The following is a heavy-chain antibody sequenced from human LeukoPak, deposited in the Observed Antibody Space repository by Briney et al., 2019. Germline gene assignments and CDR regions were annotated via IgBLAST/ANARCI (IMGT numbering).Heavy chain of an antibody. CDR1: GYTFSDYY. Sequence: ASVNVSCKASGYTFSDYYVHWVRQAPGQGLEWMAWINPNSGGTNYAQKFQGRVTMTRDTSITTAYMELSSLTSDDTAVFYCARIAPMIRGPSGFDPWGQGTLVTVSS. CDR3: ARIAPMIRGPSGFDP. D-gene: IGHD3-10*01. CDR2: INPNSGGT. J-gene: IGHJ5*02. V-gene: IGHV1-2*02.